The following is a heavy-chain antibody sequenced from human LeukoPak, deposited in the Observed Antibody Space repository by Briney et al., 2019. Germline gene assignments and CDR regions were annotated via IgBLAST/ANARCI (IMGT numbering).Heavy chain of an antibody. CDR2: IYPDDSDT. CDR3: ARPNITSYYDSRGYDAYV. D-gene: IGHD3-22*01. V-gene: IGHV5-51*01. J-gene: IGHJ3*01. Sequence: GESLKISCKGSGYKFNAYWIAWVRQMPGKGLEWMGIIYPDDSDTRYSPSFQGQVTISADKSVSIAYLQWSSLKASDTAMYYCARPNITSYYDSRGYDAYVSGQGTMVIVSS. CDR1: GYKFNAYW.